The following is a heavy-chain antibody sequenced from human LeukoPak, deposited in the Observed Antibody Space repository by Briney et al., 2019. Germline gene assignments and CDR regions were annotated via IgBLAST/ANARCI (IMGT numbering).Heavy chain of an antibody. CDR3: AREGLVGATYPTMVDAFDI. CDR1: GFTFSSYS. Sequence: GGSLRLSCAASGFTFSSYSMNWVRQAPGKGLEWVSSISSSSSYIYYADSVKGRFTIPRDNAKNSLYLQMNSLRAEDTAVYYCAREGLVGATYPTMVDAFDIWGQGTMVTVSS. J-gene: IGHJ3*02. CDR2: ISSSSSYI. D-gene: IGHD1-26*01. V-gene: IGHV3-21*01.